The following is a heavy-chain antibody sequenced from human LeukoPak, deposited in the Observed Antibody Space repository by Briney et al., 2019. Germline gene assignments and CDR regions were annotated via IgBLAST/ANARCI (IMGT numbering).Heavy chain of an antibody. CDR3: AKDLTVETVPDYYMDV. V-gene: IGHV3-21*01. J-gene: IGHJ6*03. CDR1: GFTFSSYS. D-gene: IGHD4-23*01. CDR2: ISSSSSYI. Sequence: PGGSLRLSCAASGFTFSSYSMNWVRQAPGKGLEWVSSISSSSSYIYYADSVKGRFTISRDNSKNTVFLQMDSLRAEDTAVYFCAKDLTVETVPDYYMDVWGKGTTVTVSS.